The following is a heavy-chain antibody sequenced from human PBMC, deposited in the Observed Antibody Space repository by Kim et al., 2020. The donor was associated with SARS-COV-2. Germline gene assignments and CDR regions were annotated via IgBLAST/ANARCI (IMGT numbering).Heavy chain of an antibody. Sequence: GESLKISCKGSGYSFTSYWISWVRQMPGKGLEWMGRIDPGDSYSSYSPSFQGRVTISGDKSINTAFLQWSRLEASDTAIYYCVRQGRIGSGSPDFWGQGTLVTVSS. CDR3: VRQGRIGSGSPDF. CDR2: IDPGDSYS. D-gene: IGHD6-19*01. V-gene: IGHV5-10-1*01. J-gene: IGHJ4*02. CDR1: GYSFTSYW.